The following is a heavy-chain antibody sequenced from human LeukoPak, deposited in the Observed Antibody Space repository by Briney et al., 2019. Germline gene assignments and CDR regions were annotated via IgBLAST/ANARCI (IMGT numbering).Heavy chain of an antibody. CDR2: IYYSGST. CDR1: GGSISSYY. Sequence: SETLSLTCTVSGGSISSYYWSWIRQPPVKGLEWIGYIYYSGSTNYNPSLKSRVTISVDTSKNQFSLKLSSVTAADTAVYYCARISGRHAFDIWGQGTVVTVSS. J-gene: IGHJ3*02. CDR3: ARISGRHAFDI. V-gene: IGHV4-59*08.